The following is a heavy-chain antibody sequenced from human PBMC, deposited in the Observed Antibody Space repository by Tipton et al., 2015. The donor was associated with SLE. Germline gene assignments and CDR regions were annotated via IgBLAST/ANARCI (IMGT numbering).Heavy chain of an antibody. D-gene: IGHD6-19*01. CDR1: GYTFSGYY. CDR2: INPNSGDT. CDR3: ARRPGYSSGWYYFDY. Sequence: PLVQSGAEVKKPGASVKVSCKDSGYTFSGYYMHWVRQAPGQGLEWMGWINPNSGDTKYAQKFQGRVTMTRDTSISTAYMELSRLRSDDTAMYYCARRPGYSSGWYYFDYWGQGTLVTVSS. J-gene: IGHJ4*02. V-gene: IGHV1-2*02.